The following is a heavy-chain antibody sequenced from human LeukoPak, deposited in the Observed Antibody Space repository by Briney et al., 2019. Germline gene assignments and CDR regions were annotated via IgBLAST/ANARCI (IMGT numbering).Heavy chain of an antibody. CDR1: GFTFSSYG. Sequence: GGSLRLSCAASGFTFSSYGMHWVRQAPGKGLEWVAFIRYDGSNKYYADSVKGRFTISRDNSKNTLYLQMNGLRAEDTAVYYCAKEEEAVAALPVYGMDVWGQGTTVTVSS. CDR3: AKEEEAVAALPVYGMDV. V-gene: IGHV3-30*02. J-gene: IGHJ6*02. D-gene: IGHD6-19*01. CDR2: IRYDGSNK.